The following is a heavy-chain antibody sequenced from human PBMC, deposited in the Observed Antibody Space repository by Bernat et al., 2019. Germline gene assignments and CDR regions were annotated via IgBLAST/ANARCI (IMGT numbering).Heavy chain of an antibody. J-gene: IGHJ2*01. CDR1: GGSISSDGYY. V-gene: IGHV4-31*03. CDR2: IYYSGST. D-gene: IGHD6-13*01. CDR3: ARSCGSSSWYFDL. Sequence: QVQLQESGPGLVKPSQTLSLTCTVSGGSISSDGYYWSWIRQHPGKGLEWIGYIYYSGSTYYNPSLESRVTISVDTSKRQFSLRLSSVTAADTAVYYCARSCGSSSWYFDLWGRGTLVSVSS.